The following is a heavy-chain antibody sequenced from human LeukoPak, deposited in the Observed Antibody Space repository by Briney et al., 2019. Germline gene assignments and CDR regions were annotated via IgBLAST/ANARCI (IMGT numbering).Heavy chain of an antibody. CDR3: AKARGEAAAGTPAPYYYYYGMDV. D-gene: IGHD6-13*01. J-gene: IGHJ6*02. CDR2: ISWNSGSI. Sequence: PGRSLRLSCAASGFTFDDYAMHWVRQAPGRGLEWVSGISWNSGSIGYADSVKGRFTISRDNAKNSLYLQMNSLRAEDTALYYCAKARGEAAAGTPAPYYYYYGMDVWGQGTTVTVSS. CDR1: GFTFDDYA. V-gene: IGHV3-9*01.